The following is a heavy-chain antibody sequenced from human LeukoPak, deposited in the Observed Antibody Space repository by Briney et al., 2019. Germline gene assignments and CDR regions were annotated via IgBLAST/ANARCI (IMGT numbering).Heavy chain of an antibody. D-gene: IGHD3-10*02. J-gene: IGHJ6*04. CDR3: AELGITMIGGA. CDR1: GFTFSSYA. Sequence: GGSLRLSCAASGFTFSSYAMHWVRQAPGKGLEWVSSISRSSGYIYYADSVKGRFTISRDNAKNSLYLQMNSLRAEDTAVYYCAELGITMIGGAWGKGTTVTISS. CDR2: ISRSSGYI. V-gene: IGHV3-21*01.